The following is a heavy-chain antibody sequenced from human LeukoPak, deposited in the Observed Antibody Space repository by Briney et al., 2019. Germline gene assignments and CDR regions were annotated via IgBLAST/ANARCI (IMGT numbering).Heavy chain of an antibody. D-gene: IGHD6-19*01. V-gene: IGHV4-34*01. CDR3: ARHARIAVAGYDY. J-gene: IGHJ4*02. CDR1: GGSFSGYY. CDR2: INHSGST. Sequence: SETLSLTCAVFGGSFSGYYWNWIRQPPGKGLEWIGEINHSGSTNYNPSLKSRVTISVDTSKNQFSLKLSSVTAADTAAYYCARHARIAVAGYDYWGQGTLVTVSS.